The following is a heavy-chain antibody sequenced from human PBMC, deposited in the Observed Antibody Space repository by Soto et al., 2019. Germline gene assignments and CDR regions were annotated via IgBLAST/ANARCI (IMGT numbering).Heavy chain of an antibody. CDR3: AKDQWSGSYYHAFDI. CDR2: ISGSGGST. D-gene: IGHD1-26*01. V-gene: IGHV3-23*01. CDR1: GFTVSSNY. Sequence: PGGSLRLSCAASGFTVSSNYMSWVRQAPGKGLEWVSAISGSGGSTYYADSVKGRFTISRDNSKNTLYLQMNGLRAEDTAVYYCAKDQWSGSYYHAFDIWGQGTMVTVSS. J-gene: IGHJ3*02.